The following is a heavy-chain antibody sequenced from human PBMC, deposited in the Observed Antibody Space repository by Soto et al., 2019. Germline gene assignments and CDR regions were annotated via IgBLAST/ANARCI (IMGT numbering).Heavy chain of an antibody. Sequence: GGSLRLSCTASGFTFGDYAMSWFRQAPGKGLEWVGFIRSKAYGGTTECAASVKGRFTISRDDSKSIAYLQMNSLKTEDTAVYYCSIHLQPRLHGYYYYGMDVWGQGTTVTVSS. D-gene: IGHD3-16*01. CDR3: SIHLQPRLHGYYYYGMDV. CDR2: IRSKAYGGTT. J-gene: IGHJ6*02. V-gene: IGHV3-49*03. CDR1: GFTFGDYA.